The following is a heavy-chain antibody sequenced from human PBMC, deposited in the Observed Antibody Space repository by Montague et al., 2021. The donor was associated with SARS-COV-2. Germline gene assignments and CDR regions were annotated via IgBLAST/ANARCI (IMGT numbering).Heavy chain of an antibody. J-gene: IGHJ4*02. CDR1: GFTFSSFS. CDR2: IGSSSSYI. D-gene: IGHD2-15*01. Sequence: SLRLSWAASGFTFSSFSMNWVRQAPGKGLEWVAIIGSSSSYIYYADSAKGRFTISRDNAKNSLYLQMNSLRGEDTAIYYCAREAAPRYCAGGICYQPEEFWGQGTQVTVSS. V-gene: IGHV3-21*01. CDR3: AREAAPRYCAGGICYQPEEF.